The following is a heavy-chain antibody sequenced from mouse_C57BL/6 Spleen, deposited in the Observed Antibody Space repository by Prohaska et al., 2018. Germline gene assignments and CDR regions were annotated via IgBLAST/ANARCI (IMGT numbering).Heavy chain of an antibody. CDR2: ISYSGST. CDR3: ARITTVVEARYFDV. CDR1: GYSITSGYD. D-gene: IGHD1-1*01. Sequence: DVQLQESGPGMVKPSQSLSLTCTVTGYSITSGYDWHWIRHFPGNKLEWMGYISYSGSTNYNPSLKSRISITHDTSKNHVFLKLNSVTTEDTATYYCARITTVVEARYFDVWGTGTTVTVSS. V-gene: IGHV3-1*01. J-gene: IGHJ1*03.